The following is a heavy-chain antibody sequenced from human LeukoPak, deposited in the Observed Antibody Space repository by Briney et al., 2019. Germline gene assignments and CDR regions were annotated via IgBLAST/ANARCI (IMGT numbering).Heavy chain of an antibody. V-gene: IGHV4-59*01. CDR1: GGSISSYY. CDR2: IYYSGST. CDR3: ARDFDSGWYDY. Sequence: SETLSLTCTVSGGSISSYYWSWIRQPPGKGLEWIGNIYYSGSTSYNPSLKSRVTISVDTSKNQFSLKLSSVTAADTAVYYCARDFDSGWYDYWGQGTLVTVSS. J-gene: IGHJ4*02. D-gene: IGHD6-19*01.